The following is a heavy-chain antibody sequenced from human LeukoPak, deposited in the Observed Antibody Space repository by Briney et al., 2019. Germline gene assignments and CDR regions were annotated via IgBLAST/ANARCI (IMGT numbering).Heavy chain of an antibody. Sequence: SETLSLTCAVYGGSFSSYYWSWIRQPPGKGLEWIGEINHCGSTTNNPSLKSRVTITVDTSKNQFSLKLSSVTAAATAVYYDAREYYDFWSGYSLNWFDPWGQGTLVTVSS. CDR3: AREYYDFWSGYSLNWFDP. CDR1: GGSFSSYY. V-gene: IGHV4-34*01. CDR2: INHCGST. D-gene: IGHD3-3*01. J-gene: IGHJ5*02.